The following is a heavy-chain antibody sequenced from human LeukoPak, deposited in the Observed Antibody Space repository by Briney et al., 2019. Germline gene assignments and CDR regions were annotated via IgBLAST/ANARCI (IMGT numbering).Heavy chain of an antibody. CDR3: ARQYDSSWEYYYYYGMDV. J-gene: IGHJ6*02. V-gene: IGHV3-21*01. Sequence: GGSLRLSCAASGFTFSSYSMNWVRQAPGKGLEWVSSISSSSSYTYYADSVKGRSTISRDNAKNSLYLQMNSLRAEDTAVYYCARQYDSSWEYYYYYGMDVWGQGTTVTVSS. CDR1: GFTFSSYS. D-gene: IGHD6-13*01. CDR2: ISSSSSYT.